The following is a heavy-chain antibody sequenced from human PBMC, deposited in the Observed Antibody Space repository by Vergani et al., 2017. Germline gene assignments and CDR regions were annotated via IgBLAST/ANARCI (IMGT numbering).Heavy chain of an antibody. Sequence: QVQLVQSGAEVKKPGASVKVSCKASGYTFTSYYMHWVRQAPGQRLEWMGWINAGNGNTKYSQKFQGRVTITRDTSASTAYMELSSLRSEDTAVYYCASSVPPYNWNYHPFDYWGQGTLVTVSS. CDR2: INAGNGNT. V-gene: IGHV1-3*01. CDR3: ASSVPPYNWNYHPFDY. D-gene: IGHD1-7*01. CDR1: GYTFTSYY. J-gene: IGHJ4*02.